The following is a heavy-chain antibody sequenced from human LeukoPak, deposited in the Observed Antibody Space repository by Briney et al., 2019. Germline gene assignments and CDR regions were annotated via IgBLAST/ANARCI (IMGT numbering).Heavy chain of an antibody. CDR3: AKKGSGSFYLDY. V-gene: IGHV3-23*01. J-gene: IGHJ4*02. CDR2: ISGAGGIT. CDR1: GFTFSNFA. Sequence: GGSLRLSCAASGFTFSNFAMSWVRQAPGKGLEWVSLISGAGGITYYADSVKGRFTISRGNSKNTLFLQMNSLRAEDTAVYFCAKKGSGSFYLDYWGQGTLVTVSS. D-gene: IGHD3-10*01.